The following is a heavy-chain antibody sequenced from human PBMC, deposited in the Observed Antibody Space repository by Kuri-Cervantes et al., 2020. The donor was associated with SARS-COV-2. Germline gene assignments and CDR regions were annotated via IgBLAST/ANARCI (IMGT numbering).Heavy chain of an antibody. CDR1: GFTFSSYW. CDR3: AKDQLEQWLVYYYYMDV. CDR2: ISDSGDST. Sequence: GESLKISCAASGFTFSSYWMHWVRQAPGQGLEWVSGISDSGDSTNYADSVKGRFTISRDNSKNTVYLEMDSLRADDTAVYYCAKDQLEQWLVYYYYMDVWGKGTTVTVSS. D-gene: IGHD6-19*01. J-gene: IGHJ6*03. V-gene: IGHV3-23*01.